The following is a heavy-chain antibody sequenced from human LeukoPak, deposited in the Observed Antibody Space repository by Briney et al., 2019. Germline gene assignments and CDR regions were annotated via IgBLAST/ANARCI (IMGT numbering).Heavy chain of an antibody. CDR1: GGSISTYY. D-gene: IGHD5-12*01. CDR3: ARGNLVATLYFDY. CDR2: IYYSGYT. Sequence: ETSETLSLTCTVSGGSISTYYWSWFRQPPGKGLEWIGYIYYSGYTNYIPSLKSRVTISLDTSKNQFSLSLSSVTAADTAVYYCARGNLVATLYFDYWGQGAPVTVSS. J-gene: IGHJ4*02. V-gene: IGHV4-59*01.